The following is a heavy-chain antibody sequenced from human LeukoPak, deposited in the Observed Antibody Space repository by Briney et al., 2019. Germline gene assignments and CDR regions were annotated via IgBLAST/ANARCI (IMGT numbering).Heavy chain of an antibody. CDR1: GFTFSSYS. CDR2: ISSSSSYI. CDR3: ARPDSSGWYVFDY. V-gene: IGHV3-21*04. J-gene: IGHJ4*02. Sequence: GGSLRLSCAASGFTFSSYSMNWVRQAPGKGLEWVSSISSSSSYIYYADSVKGRFTISRDNSKNTLYLQMNGLRAEDTAVYYCARPDSSGWYVFDYWGQGTLVTVSS. D-gene: IGHD6-19*01.